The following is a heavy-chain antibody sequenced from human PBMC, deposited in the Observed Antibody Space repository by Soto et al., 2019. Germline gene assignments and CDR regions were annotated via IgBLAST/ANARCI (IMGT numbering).Heavy chain of an antibody. CDR1: GFTFSHYG. J-gene: IGHJ4*02. CDR3: ARYSGKYQGPIDY. V-gene: IGHV3-30*03. D-gene: IGHD1-26*01. CDR2: ISYDGSNK. Sequence: QVQLVESGGGVVQPGRSLRLSCAASGFTFSHYGIHWVRQAPGKGLEWLAVISYDGSNKHYADSVKGRFTVDRDNSKNTLYLQMNSMRAEDTAVYFCARYSGKYQGPIDYWGQGTLVTVSS.